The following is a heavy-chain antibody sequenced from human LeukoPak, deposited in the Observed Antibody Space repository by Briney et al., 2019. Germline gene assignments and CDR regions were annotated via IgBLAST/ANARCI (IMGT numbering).Heavy chain of an antibody. Sequence: GASVKVSCKASGYTFSGCYMHWVRQAPGQGLEWMGWINPNSGGTNYAQKFQGRVTMTTDTSISTAYMELSRLTSDDTAVYYCARGVAAASFYWGQGTLVTVSS. J-gene: IGHJ4*02. CDR1: GYTFSGCY. V-gene: IGHV1-2*02. CDR3: ARGVAAASFY. CDR2: INPNSGGT. D-gene: IGHD6-13*01.